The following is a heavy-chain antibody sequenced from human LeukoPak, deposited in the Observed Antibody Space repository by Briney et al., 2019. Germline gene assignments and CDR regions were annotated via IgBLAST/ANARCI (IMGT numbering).Heavy chain of an antibody. CDR3: ARLNRSGYRGSTYFDY. CDR1: GGTFSSYA. CDR2: IIPIFGTA. D-gene: IGHD5-18*01. J-gene: IGHJ4*02. Sequence: SVKVSCKASGGTFSSYAISWVRQAPGQGLEWMGGIIPIFGTANYAQKFQGRVTITADESTSTAYMELSSLRSEDTAVYYCARLNRSGYRGSTYFDYWGQGTLVTVSS. V-gene: IGHV1-69*01.